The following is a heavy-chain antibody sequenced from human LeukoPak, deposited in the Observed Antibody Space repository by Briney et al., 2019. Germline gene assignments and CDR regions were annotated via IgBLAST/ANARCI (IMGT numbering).Heavy chain of an antibody. CDR3: AKEQSYYDFWSGYYLYYFDY. V-gene: IGHV3-23*01. CDR1: GFTFSSYA. J-gene: IGHJ4*02. CDR2: ISGSGGST. Sequence: GGSLRLSCAASGFTFSSYAASWVRQAPGKGLEWVSAISGSGGSTYYADSVKGRFTISRDNSKNTLYLQMNSLRAEDTAVYYCAKEQSYYDFWSGYYLYYFDYWGQGTLVTVSS. D-gene: IGHD3-3*01.